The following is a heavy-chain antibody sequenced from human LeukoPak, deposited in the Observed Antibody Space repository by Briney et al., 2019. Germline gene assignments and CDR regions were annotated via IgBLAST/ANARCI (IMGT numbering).Heavy chain of an antibody. CDR1: GFTFSSYA. D-gene: IGHD3-10*01. CDR2: ISGSGGST. V-gene: IGHV3-23*01. Sequence: QSGGSLRLSCAASGFTFSSYAMSWVRQAPGKGLEWVSAISGSGGSTYYADSVKGRFTISRDNSKNTLYLQMNSLRAEDTAVYYCARDQKAMVRGVIINAVDYWGQGTLVTVSS. CDR3: ARDQKAMVRGVIINAVDY. J-gene: IGHJ4*02.